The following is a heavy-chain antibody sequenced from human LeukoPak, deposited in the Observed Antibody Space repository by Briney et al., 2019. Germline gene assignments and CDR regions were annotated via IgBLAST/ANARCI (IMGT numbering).Heavy chain of an antibody. Sequence: GGSLRLSCAASGFTFSSYSMNWVRQAPGKGLEWVSSISNSGSYIYYADSVKGRFTISRDNAKNSLFLQMNSLRAEDTAVYYCARSPDSYYYYFDLDVWGQGTTVTVSS. CDR2: ISNSGSYI. CDR1: GFTFSSYS. J-gene: IGHJ6*02. CDR3: ARSPDSYYYYFDLDV. V-gene: IGHV3-21*01.